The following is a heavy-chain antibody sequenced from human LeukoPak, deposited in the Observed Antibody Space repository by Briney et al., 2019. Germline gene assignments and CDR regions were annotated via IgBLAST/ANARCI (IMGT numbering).Heavy chain of an antibody. J-gene: IGHJ6*02. CDR1: SXX. D-gene: IGHD4-17*01. CDR3: ARTVTTDLGYYYYYGMDV. CDR2: IIPIFGTA. V-gene: IGHV1-69*01. Sequence: SXXISWVRQAPXXGXEWMGGIIPIFGTANYAQKFQGRVTITADESTSTAYMELSSLRSEDTAVYYCARTVTTDLGYYYYYGMDVWGQGTTVTVSS.